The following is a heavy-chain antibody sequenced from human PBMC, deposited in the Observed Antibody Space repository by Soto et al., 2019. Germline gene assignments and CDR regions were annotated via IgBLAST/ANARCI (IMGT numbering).Heavy chain of an antibody. Sequence: PSETLSLTCTVSGGSISSYYWSWIRQPPGKGLEWIGYIYYSGSTNYNPSLKGRVTISVDTSKNQFSLKLSSVTAADTAVYYFARVLSWNYAYYYYYMDVWGKGTTVTVSS. V-gene: IGHV4-59*01. CDR1: GGSISSYY. CDR3: ARVLSWNYAYYYYYMDV. D-gene: IGHD1-7*01. CDR2: IYYSGST. J-gene: IGHJ6*03.